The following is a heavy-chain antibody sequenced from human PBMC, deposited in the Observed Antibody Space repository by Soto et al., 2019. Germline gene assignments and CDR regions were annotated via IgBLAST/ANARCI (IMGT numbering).Heavy chain of an antibody. J-gene: IGHJ3*02. D-gene: IGHD1-1*01. CDR2: ISYDGSNK. CDR1: GFTFSTSG. Sequence: PGGALRLSCAASGFTFSTSGLHWVRQVPGKGLEWVAVISYDGSNKYYADSVKGRFTISRDNSKNTLYLQMNSLRAEDTAVYYCAKLRYADIWGQGTMVTVSS. V-gene: IGHV3-30*18. CDR3: AKLRYADI.